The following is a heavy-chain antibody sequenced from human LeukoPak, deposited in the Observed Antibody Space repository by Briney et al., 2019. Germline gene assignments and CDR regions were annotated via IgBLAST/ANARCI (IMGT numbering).Heavy chain of an antibody. J-gene: IGHJ3*02. D-gene: IGHD3-10*01. CDR3: ARDLGELSFDM. V-gene: IGHV4-39*07. CDR2: IYYSGST. CDR1: GVSISSYY. Sequence: SETLSLTCAVSGVSISSYYWGWIRQPPGKGLEWIGSIYYSGSTYYNPSLKSRVTISVDTSKNQFSLKLSSVTAADTAVYYCARDLGELSFDMWGQGTMVTVSS.